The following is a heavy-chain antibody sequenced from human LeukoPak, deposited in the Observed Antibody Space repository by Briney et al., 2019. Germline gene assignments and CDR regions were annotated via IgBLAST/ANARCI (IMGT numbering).Heavy chain of an antibody. CDR3: ARDGDSSNTSPHTVYYYYYYMDV. V-gene: IGHV3-48*01. D-gene: IGHD2-2*01. CDR2: ISSSSSTI. Sequence: GGSLRLSCAASGFTFSSYSMNWVRQAPGKGLEWVSYISSSSSTIYYADSVKGRFTISRDNAKNSLYLQMNSLRAEDTAVYYCARDGDSSNTSPHTVYYYYYYMDVWGKGTTVTVSS. J-gene: IGHJ6*03. CDR1: GFTFSSYS.